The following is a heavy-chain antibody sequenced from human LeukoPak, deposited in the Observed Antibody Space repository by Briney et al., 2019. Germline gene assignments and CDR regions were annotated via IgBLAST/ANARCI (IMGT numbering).Heavy chain of an antibody. CDR2: ILSNIDGGTT. D-gene: IGHD3-3*01. CDR3: AREFTIFGVVIQRYDAFDI. J-gene: IGHJ3*02. Sequence: GGSLRLSCAASGFTFSSYSMNWVRQTPGKGLEWVGRILSNIDGGTTDYAAPVKGRFTISRDNSKNTLYLQMDSLRAEDTAVYYCAREFTIFGVVIQRYDAFDIWGQGTMVTVSS. V-gene: IGHV3-15*01. CDR1: GFTFSSYS.